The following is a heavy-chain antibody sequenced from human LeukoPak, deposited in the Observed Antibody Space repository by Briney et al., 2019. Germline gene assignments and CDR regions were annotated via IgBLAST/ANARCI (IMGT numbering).Heavy chain of an antibody. J-gene: IGHJ1*01. CDR1: GYSISSGYY. Sequence: KPSETLSLTCIVSGYSISSGYYWGWIRQPPGKGLEWIGNIHHSGSTYYNPSLKSRVTISVDTSKNQLSLKLNSVTAADTAVYYCARVAAGIGFFQHWGQGTLVTVSS. CDR2: IHHSGST. D-gene: IGHD6-13*01. CDR3: ARVAAGIGFFQH. V-gene: IGHV4-38-2*02.